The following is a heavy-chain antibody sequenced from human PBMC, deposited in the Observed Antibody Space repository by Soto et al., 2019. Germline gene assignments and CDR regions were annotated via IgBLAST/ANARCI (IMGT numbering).Heavy chain of an antibody. J-gene: IGHJ4*02. CDR2: ISSSSSYI. D-gene: IGHD1-26*01. V-gene: IGHV3-21*01. CDR3: ARESTEWELDYFDY. CDR1: GFTFSSYS. Sequence: GGSLRLSCAASGFTFSSYSMNWVRQAPGKGLEWASSISSSSSYIYYADSVKGRFTISRDNAKNSLYLQMNSLRAEDTAVYYCARESTEWELDYFDYWGQGTLVTVSS.